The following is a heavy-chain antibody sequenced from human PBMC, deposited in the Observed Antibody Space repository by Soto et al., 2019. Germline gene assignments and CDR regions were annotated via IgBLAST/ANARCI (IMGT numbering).Heavy chain of an antibody. Sequence: GGSLRLSCAASGFTFISYSINFFRHAPLKGLEWVSSISSSSSYIYYADSVKGRFTISRDNAKNSLYLQMNSLRAEDTAVYYCARDRSNYYGSGSYLDYWGQGTLVTVSS. V-gene: IGHV3-21*01. CDR3: ARDRSNYYGSGSYLDY. CDR1: GFTFISYS. CDR2: ISSSSSYI. D-gene: IGHD3-10*01. J-gene: IGHJ4*02.